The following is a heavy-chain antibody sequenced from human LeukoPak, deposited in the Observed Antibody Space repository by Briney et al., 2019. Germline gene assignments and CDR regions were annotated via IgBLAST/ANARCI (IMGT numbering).Heavy chain of an antibody. J-gene: IGHJ4*02. CDR3: ASRKLGNNY. Sequence: SETLSLTCTISGGSVSDYYWSWIRQSPGKGLEWIGYIYYTGSTTYNPSLKSRVNISADTSKNQFSLKLSSVTAADTAVYYCASRKLGNNYWGQRTLVTVSS. CDR1: GGSVSDYY. CDR2: IYYTGST. D-gene: IGHD7-27*01. V-gene: IGHV4-59*02.